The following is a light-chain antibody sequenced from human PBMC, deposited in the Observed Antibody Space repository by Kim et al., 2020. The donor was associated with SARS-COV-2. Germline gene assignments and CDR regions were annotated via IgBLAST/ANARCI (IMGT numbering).Light chain of an antibody. CDR1: KLGDKY. J-gene: IGLJ1*01. CDR2: RAS. Sequence: PGQTASITCSGDKLGDKYAAWYQQKAGQSPVVVIFRASRRPSGILERFSGSNSGNTATLTISGTQAMDEADYYCQAWDSSIYVFGTGTKVTVL. CDR3: QAWDSSIYV. V-gene: IGLV3-1*01.